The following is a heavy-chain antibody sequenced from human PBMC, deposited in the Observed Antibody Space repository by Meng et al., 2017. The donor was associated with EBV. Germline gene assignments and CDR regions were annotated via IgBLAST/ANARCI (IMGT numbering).Heavy chain of an antibody. Sequence: QRQWEECGAGVKKPGSSVKVSCRTSGGTFRSDAVSWVRQAPGQGLEWMGGLIPMSGAPHYAQKFQDRVTIIADESTSTHSMELNNLRFEDTAMYYCASESGRGFTPDYWGQGTLVTVSS. V-gene: IGHV1-69*01. CDR1: GGTFRSDA. CDR2: LIPMSGAP. CDR3: ASESGRGFTPDY. J-gene: IGHJ4*02. D-gene: IGHD3-10*01.